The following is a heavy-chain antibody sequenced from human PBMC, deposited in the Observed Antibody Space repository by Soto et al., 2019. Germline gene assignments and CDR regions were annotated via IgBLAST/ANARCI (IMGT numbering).Heavy chain of an antibody. CDR2: IYYSGRT. Sequence: QVQLQESGPGLVKPSQTLSLTCTVSGGSISSGDYYWRWIRQPPGKGLEWIGYIYYSGRTYYKPSLKSRVTRSVDTSKNQFSLKLSSVTAADTAVYYCARGAEQQLWLEGNWFDPWGQGTLVTVSS. J-gene: IGHJ5*02. D-gene: IGHD6-13*01. V-gene: IGHV4-30-4*01. CDR3: ARGAEQQLWLEGNWFDP. CDR1: GGSISSGDYY.